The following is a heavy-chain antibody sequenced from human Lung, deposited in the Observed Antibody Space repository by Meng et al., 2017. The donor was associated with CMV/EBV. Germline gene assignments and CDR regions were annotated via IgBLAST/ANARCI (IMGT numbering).Heavy chain of an antibody. CDR2: INHSGST. CDR1: GGSFSGYY. D-gene: IGHD2-2*01. J-gene: IGHJ6*01. Sequence: GSLRLSCAVYGGSFSGYYWSWIRQPPGKGLEWIGEINHSGSTNYNPSLKSRVTISVDTSKNQFSLKLSSVTAADTAVYYCARGYIVVVPAAMLRSGLYGMDVWXQGHXVTVDS. V-gene: IGHV4-34*01. CDR3: ARGYIVVVPAAMLRSGLYGMDV.